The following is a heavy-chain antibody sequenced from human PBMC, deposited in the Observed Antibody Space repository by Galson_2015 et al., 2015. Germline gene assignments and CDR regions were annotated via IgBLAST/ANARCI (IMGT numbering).Heavy chain of an antibody. CDR2: ISYDGSNK. CDR3: AKDILYYDYAWGSPGSAFDI. Sequence: SLRLSCAASGFTFSSYGMHWVRQAPGKGLEWVPVISYDGSNKYYADSVKGRFTISRDNSKNTLYLQMNSLRAEDTAVYYCAKDILYYDYAWGSPGSAFDIWGQGTMVTVSS. J-gene: IGHJ3*02. CDR1: GFTFSSYG. V-gene: IGHV3-30*18. D-gene: IGHD3-16*01.